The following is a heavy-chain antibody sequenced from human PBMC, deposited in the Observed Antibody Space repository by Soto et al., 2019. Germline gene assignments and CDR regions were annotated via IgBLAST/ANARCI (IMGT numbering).Heavy chain of an antibody. J-gene: IGHJ6*02. CDR2: ISAYNDNT. V-gene: IGHV1-18*01. D-gene: IGHD2-2*01. Sequence: QVQLVQSGAEVKKPGASVKVSCQASGYTFTTYGVNWVRQAPGQGLEWMGWISAYNDNTNYAQNFQGRVTMTTDTSTSTAYMELRSLRSDDAAVYFCARGGRYCSGTNCQIYYDGMDVWCQGTTVTVSS. CDR1: GYTFTTYG. CDR3: ARGGRYCSGTNCQIYYDGMDV.